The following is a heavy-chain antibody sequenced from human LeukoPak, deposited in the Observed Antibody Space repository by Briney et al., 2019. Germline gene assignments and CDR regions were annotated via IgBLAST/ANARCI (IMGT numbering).Heavy chain of an antibody. J-gene: IGHJ4*02. CDR3: ARSGGGATHFDY. CDR2: IIPIFGTA. Sequence: GASVKVSCKASGYTFTSYDISWVRQAPGQGLEWMGGIIPIFGTANYAQKFQGRVTITADESTSTAYMELSSLRSEDTAVYYCARSGGGATHFDYWGQGTLVTVSS. CDR1: GYTFTSYD. V-gene: IGHV1-69*13. D-gene: IGHD1-26*01.